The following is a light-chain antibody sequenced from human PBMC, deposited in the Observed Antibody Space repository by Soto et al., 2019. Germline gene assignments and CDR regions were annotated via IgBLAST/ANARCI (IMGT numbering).Light chain of an antibody. V-gene: IGKV1-5*01. Sequence: DIQMTQSPSTLSASVGDRVTITCRASQSISSWLAWYQQKPGKAPKLLIYDASSLESGVPSRFSGRGSGTEFTLTISGLQPDDFATYYCQQYNSYWTFGQGTKVDI. CDR2: DAS. CDR1: QSISSW. CDR3: QQYNSYWT. J-gene: IGKJ1*01.